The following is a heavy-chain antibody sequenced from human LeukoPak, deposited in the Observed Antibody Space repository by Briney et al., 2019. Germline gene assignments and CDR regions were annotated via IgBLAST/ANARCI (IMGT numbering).Heavy chain of an antibody. J-gene: IGHJ3*02. Sequence: ASVKVSCKTSGYTFTDYYMHWVRQAPGQGLEWRGGINPNSVGTFYGQTFQGRVTMTRDTSISTAYMELSRLTSDDTAVYYCARVGAFDYDSSSPIKGAFDIWGQGTMVTVS. CDR3: ARVGAFDYDSSSPIKGAFDI. CDR1: GYTFTDYY. V-gene: IGHV1-2*02. CDR2: INPNSVGT. D-gene: IGHD3-22*01.